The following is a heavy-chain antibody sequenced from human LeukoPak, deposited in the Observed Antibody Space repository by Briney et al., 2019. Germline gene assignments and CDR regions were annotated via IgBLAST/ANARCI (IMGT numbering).Heavy chain of an antibody. Sequence: ASVKVSCKASGYMFDTFGISWVRQAPGQGLEWMGWINPNSGGTNYAQKFQGRVTMTRDTSISTAYMELSRLRSDDTAVYYCARDRSRPGWFDPWGQGTLVTVSS. D-gene: IGHD2-2*01. CDR2: INPNSGGT. V-gene: IGHV1-2*02. CDR3: ARDRSRPGWFDP. J-gene: IGHJ5*02. CDR1: GYMFDTFG.